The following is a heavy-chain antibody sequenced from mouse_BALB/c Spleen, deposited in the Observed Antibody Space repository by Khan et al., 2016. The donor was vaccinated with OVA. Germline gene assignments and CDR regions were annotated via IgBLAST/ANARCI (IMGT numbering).Heavy chain of an antibody. CDR1: GYSITSDYA. Sequence: EVQLRESGPGLVKPSQSLSLTCTVTGYSITSDYAWNWIRQFPGNKLEWMGYISYSGSTSYNPSLKSRISITRDTSKNQFFLQLNSVTTEDTATYYCARDGRGYAMDYWGQGTSVTVSS. CDR2: ISYSGST. V-gene: IGHV3-2*02. CDR3: ARDGRGYAMDY. D-gene: IGHD2-3*01. J-gene: IGHJ4*01.